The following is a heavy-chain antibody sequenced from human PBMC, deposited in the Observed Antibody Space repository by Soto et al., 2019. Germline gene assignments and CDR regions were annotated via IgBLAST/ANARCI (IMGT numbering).Heavy chain of an antibody. Sequence: ASVKVSCKAPRDTFTSYYINWVRQAPGQGLEWMGVINPHGGSTAYAQKFKGRVTLTRDTPASTVYMEVSSLTSEDTAMYYCVRSSGGNFGIIIEGTNWFAPWGQGTLVTVSS. J-gene: IGHJ5*02. D-gene: IGHD1-26*01. CDR1: RDTFTSYY. V-gene: IGHV1-46*01. CDR3: VRSSGGNFGIIIEGTNWFAP. CDR2: INPHGGST.